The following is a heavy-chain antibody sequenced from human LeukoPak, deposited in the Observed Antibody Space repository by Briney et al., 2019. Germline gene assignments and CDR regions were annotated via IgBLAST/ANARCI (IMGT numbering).Heavy chain of an antibody. V-gene: IGHV1-18*01. Sequence: AASVKVSCKASGYTFTSYGISWVRQAPGQGLEWMGWISAYNDNTNYAQKLQGRVTMTTDTSTSTAYMELRSLRSDDTAVYYCARDHRLRIAAAGYYYYGMDVWGQGTTVTVSS. CDR1: GYTFTSYG. J-gene: IGHJ6*02. CDR2: ISAYNDNT. CDR3: ARDHRLRIAAAGYYYYGMDV. D-gene: IGHD6-13*01.